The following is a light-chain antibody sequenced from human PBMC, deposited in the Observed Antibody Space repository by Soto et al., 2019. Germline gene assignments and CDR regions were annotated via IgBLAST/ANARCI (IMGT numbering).Light chain of an antibody. CDR3: QQSTVTPHT. CDR2: AAR. CDR1: QDISQS. J-gene: IGKJ2*01. V-gene: IGKV1-39*01. Sequence: IQMTQSPSSLSASLGDRVTITCRASQDISQSVNWYQQKPGKAPKLLIYAARSLESGVPSRFSGSGSGTEFALSISSLQPEDSATYFCQQSTVTPHTFGQGTML.